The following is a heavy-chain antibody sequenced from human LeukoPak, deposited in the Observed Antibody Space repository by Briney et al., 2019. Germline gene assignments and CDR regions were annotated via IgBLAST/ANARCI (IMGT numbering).Heavy chain of an antibody. CDR2: IRHDETTK. J-gene: IGHJ4*02. V-gene: IGHV3-30*02. D-gene: IGHD6-13*01. CDR1: GFTFSDYG. CDR3: AKDRKPQIAAGPLWY. Sequence: GGSLRLSCAASGFTFSDYGMHWVRQAPGKGLEWVAFIRHDETTKFYADSVEGRFTISRDISKNTLYLQMNSLRAEDTALYYCAKDRKPQIAAGPLWYWGQGTLVTVSS.